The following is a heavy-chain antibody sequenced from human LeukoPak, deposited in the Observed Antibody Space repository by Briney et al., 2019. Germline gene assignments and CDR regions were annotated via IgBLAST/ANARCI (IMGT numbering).Heavy chain of an antibody. J-gene: IGHJ5*02. D-gene: IGHD3-16*01. Sequence: GGSLRLSCEASGFTLSSSAMSWVRQAPGKGLEWVASIRQNGNEKYYVDSVKGRFIISRDNAENSLSLQMNSLRDEDAAIYYCARLLGESTIYDLWGQGTLVTVSS. CDR1: GFTLSSSA. CDR2: IRQNGNEK. CDR3: ARLLGESTIYDL. V-gene: IGHV3-7*01.